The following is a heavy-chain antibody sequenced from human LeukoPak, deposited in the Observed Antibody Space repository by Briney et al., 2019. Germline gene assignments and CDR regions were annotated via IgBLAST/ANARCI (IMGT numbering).Heavy chain of an antibody. Sequence: ASVKVSCKASGYTFTSYGISWVRQAPGQGLEWMGWISAYNGYTNYAQKLQGRVTMTTDTSTSTAYMELRSLRSDDTAVYYCARDWDTMVRGVPYFDYWGQGTLVTVSS. J-gene: IGHJ4*02. D-gene: IGHD3-10*01. V-gene: IGHV1-18*01. CDR2: ISAYNGYT. CDR3: ARDWDTMVRGVPYFDY. CDR1: GYTFTSYG.